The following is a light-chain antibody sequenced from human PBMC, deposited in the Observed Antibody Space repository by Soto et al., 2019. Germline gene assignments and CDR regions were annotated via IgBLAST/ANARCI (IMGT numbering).Light chain of an antibody. Sequence: DIVMTQSPLSLPVTPGEPASISCRSSQSLLHSNGYNYLDWFLQKPGQSPQLLIYLGSNWASGVPDRFSGSGSGTDFTLTISRVEAEDVGVYYCMQVLQTPFTFGPGTKVDIK. V-gene: IGKV2-28*01. CDR3: MQVLQTPFT. CDR1: QSLLHSNGYNY. CDR2: LGS. J-gene: IGKJ3*01.